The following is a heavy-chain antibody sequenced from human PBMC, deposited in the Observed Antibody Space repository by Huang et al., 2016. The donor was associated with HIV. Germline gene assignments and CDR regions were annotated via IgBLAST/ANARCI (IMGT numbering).Heavy chain of an antibody. CDR2: INPYNGNT. J-gene: IGHJ4*02. V-gene: IGHV1-18*01. CDR3: ARLWGSDGYNWDY. D-gene: IGHD5-12*01. Sequence: QVQLVQSGAEVKKPGASVKVSCKASGYIFNDYPTSWVRQAPGQGLEWMGWINPYNGNTRYVPKFQGRVTMTTDTSTSTAYMELRSLRSADTALYYCARLWGSDGYNWDYWGQGTLVTVPS. CDR1: GYIFNDYP.